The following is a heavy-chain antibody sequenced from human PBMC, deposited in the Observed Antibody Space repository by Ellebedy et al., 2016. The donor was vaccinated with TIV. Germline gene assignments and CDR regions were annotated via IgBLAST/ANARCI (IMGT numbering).Heavy chain of an antibody. D-gene: IGHD6-19*01. Sequence: GESLKISXTASTFTFSAFALNWVRQAPGKGLEWVSSISTPINYIYYADSVKGRFTISRDNAKNSLFLQMDRLRAEDTAVYYCATGDPTGPVAGNREYYFDSWGQGTLVTVSS. CDR2: ISTPINYI. CDR1: TFTFSAFA. CDR3: ATGDPTGPVAGNREYYFDS. J-gene: IGHJ4*02. V-gene: IGHV3-21*03.